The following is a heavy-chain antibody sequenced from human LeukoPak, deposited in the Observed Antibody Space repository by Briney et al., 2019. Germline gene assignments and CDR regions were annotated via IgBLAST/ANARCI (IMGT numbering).Heavy chain of an antibody. J-gene: IGHJ4*02. CDR3: ANSYDSSGYYYDY. CDR1: GGTFSSYA. V-gene: IGHV1-69*06. D-gene: IGHD3-22*01. CDR2: IIPIFGTA. Sequence: SVKVSCKASGGTFSSYAISWVRQAPGQGLEWMGGIIPIFGTANYAQKFQGRVTITADKSTSTAYMELSSLRSEDTAVYYCANSYDSSGYYYDYWGQGTLVTVSS.